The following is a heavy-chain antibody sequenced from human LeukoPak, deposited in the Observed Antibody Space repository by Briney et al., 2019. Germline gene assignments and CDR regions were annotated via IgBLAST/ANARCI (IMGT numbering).Heavy chain of an antibody. Sequence: PGESLRLSCAASGFTFSSYSMNWVRQAPGKGLERVSYISSASNTIYYADSVKGRFTISRDNAKNSLYLQMNSLRAEDTAMYYCARDGWFGDNNWFDPWGQGTLVTVSS. CDR2: ISSASNTI. CDR1: GFTFSSYS. J-gene: IGHJ5*02. D-gene: IGHD3-10*01. CDR3: ARDGWFGDNNWFDP. V-gene: IGHV3-48*01.